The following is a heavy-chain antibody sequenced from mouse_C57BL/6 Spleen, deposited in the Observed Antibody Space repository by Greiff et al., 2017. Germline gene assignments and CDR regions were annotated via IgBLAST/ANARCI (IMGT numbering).Heavy chain of an antibody. D-gene: IGHD1-1*01. J-gene: IGHJ2*01. Sequence: QVQLQQPGAELVKPGASVKLSCKASGYTFTSYWMQWVKQRPGQGLEWIGEIDPSDSYTNYNQKFKGKATLTVDTSSSTAYMQLSSLTSEDSAVYYCARRATVVAPDYWGQGTTLTVSS. CDR2: IDPSDSYT. V-gene: IGHV1-50*01. CDR1: GYTFTSYW. CDR3: ARRATVVAPDY.